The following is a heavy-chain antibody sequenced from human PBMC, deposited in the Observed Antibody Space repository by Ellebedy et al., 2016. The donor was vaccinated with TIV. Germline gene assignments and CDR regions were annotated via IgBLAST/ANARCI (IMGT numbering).Heavy chain of an antibody. D-gene: IGHD3-10*01. V-gene: IGHV4-31*03. J-gene: IGHJ5*02. CDR1: GGSISSGSYY. CDR3: ARAYYYGSGKPSWFDP. Sequence: SETLSLXXTVSGGSISSGSYYWSWIRQHPGKGLEWIGYIYYSGSTYYNPSLKSRVSISVDTSKNQFSLKLRFVTAADTAIYYCARAYYYGSGKPSWFDPWGPGTLVTVSS. CDR2: IYYSGST.